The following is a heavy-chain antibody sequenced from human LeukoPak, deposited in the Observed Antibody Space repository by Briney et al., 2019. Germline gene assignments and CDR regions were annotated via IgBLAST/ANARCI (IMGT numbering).Heavy chain of an antibody. D-gene: IGHD6-19*01. V-gene: IGHV1-69*05. CDR3: AREWLASHFDY. J-gene: IGHJ4*02. CDR2: IIPIFGTA. Sequence: SVKVSCXASGGTFSSYAISWVRQAPGQGLEWMGRIIPIFGTANYAQKFQGRVTITTDESTSTAYMELSSLRSEDTAVYYCAREWLASHFDYWGQGTLVTVSS. CDR1: GGTFSSYA.